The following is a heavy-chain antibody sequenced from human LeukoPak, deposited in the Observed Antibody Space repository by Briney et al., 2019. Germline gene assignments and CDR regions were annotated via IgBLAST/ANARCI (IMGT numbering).Heavy chain of an antibody. CDR1: GFSVGTTGGG. D-gene: IGHD6-25*01. J-gene: IGHJ4*02. CDR3: AHRPNRYANGWDTGFFDY. Sequence: SGPTQMHPSRALTLTYTLSGFSVGTTGGGGGGIRQPPEKALEWLGFIYWDDDRRYSPSLKNRVTITKDTSTNQVVLTMTNMDPVDTATYYCAHRPNRYANGWDTGFFDYWGQGSLVTVSS. CDR2: IYWDDDR. V-gene: IGHV2-5*02.